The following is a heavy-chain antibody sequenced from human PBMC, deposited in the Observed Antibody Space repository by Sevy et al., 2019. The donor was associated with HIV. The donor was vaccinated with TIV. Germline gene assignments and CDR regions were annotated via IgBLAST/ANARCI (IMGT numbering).Heavy chain of an antibody. Sequence: GGSLRLSCAASGFTFSSYGMHWVRQAPGKGLEWVAFIRYDGSNKYYADSVKGRFTISRDNSKNTLYLQMNSLGAEDTAVYYGYSSSWYFDYWGQGTLVTVSS. D-gene: IGHD6-13*01. J-gene: IGHJ4*02. CDR2: IRYDGSNK. V-gene: IGHV3-30*02. CDR3: YSSSWYFDY. CDR1: GFTFSSYG.